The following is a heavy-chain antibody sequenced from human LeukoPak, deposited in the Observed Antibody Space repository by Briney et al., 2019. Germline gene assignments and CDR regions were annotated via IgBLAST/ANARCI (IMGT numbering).Heavy chain of an antibody. CDR2: IHSDGRT. D-gene: IGHD1-26*01. Sequence: GGSLRLSCAASGFTVSSSYMSWVRQAPGKGLEWVSVIHSDGRTYYGDSVKGRFTISRDNSKNTLYLQMNSLRAEDTAVYYCAPLGSPLDYWGQGTLVTVSS. J-gene: IGHJ4*02. V-gene: IGHV3-53*05. CDR1: GFTVSSSY. CDR3: APLGSPLDY.